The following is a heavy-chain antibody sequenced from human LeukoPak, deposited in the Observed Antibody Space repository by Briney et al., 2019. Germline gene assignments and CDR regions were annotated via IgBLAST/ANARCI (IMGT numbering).Heavy chain of an antibody. D-gene: IGHD3-3*01. CDR3: AKGGLYFGVVPLHFDY. J-gene: IGHJ4*02. V-gene: IGHV3-30*02. CDR2: IRYDGSNK. Sequence: PGGSLRLSCAASGFTFSSYGMHWVRQAPGKGLEWVAFIRYDGSNKYYADSVKGRFTISRDNSKNTLYLQMNSLRAEDTAVYYCAKGGLYFGVVPLHFDYWGQGTLVTVSS. CDR1: GFTFSSYG.